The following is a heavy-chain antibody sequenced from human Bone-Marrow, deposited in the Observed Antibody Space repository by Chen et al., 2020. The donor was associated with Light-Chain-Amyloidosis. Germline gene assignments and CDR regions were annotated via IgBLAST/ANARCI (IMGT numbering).Heavy chain of an antibody. Sequence: WGGWVRQMPGKGLEWMGVIYPDDSDARYSPSFEGQVTISADKSITTAYLHWRSLKASDTAKYYCARRRDGYNFDYWGQGTLVTVSS. J-gene: IGHJ4*02. CDR1: W. CDR2: IYPDDSDA. V-gene: IGHV5-51*01. D-gene: IGHD5-12*01. CDR3: ARRRDGYNFDY.